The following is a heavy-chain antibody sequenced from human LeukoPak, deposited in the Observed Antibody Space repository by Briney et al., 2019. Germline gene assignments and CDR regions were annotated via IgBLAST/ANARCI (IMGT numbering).Heavy chain of an antibody. Sequence: PGRSLRLSCAASGFTFDDYAMHWVRQAPGKGLEWVSGISWNSGSIGYADSVKGRFTISRDNAKNSLYLQMNSLRAEDTALYYCAKDTSFSXWXVFDYWGQGTLVTVS. CDR3: AKDTSFSXWXVFDY. CDR2: ISWNSGSI. J-gene: IGHJ4*02. V-gene: IGHV3-9*01. D-gene: IGHD6-19*01. CDR1: GFTFDDYA.